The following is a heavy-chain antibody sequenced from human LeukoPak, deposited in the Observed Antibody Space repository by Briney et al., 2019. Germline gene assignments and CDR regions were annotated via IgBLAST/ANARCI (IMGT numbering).Heavy chain of an antibody. CDR3: AKAGWVYSYGHEFDY. Sequence: GGSLRLSCAASGFTFSSYAMSWVRQAPGKVLEWVSAISGSGGSTYYADSVKGRFTISRGNSKNTLYLQVNSLMAEDTGICYCAKAGWVYSYGHEFDYWAQETLVTVSS. D-gene: IGHD5-18*01. CDR1: GFTFSSYA. CDR2: ISGSGGST. J-gene: IGHJ4*02. V-gene: IGHV3-23*01.